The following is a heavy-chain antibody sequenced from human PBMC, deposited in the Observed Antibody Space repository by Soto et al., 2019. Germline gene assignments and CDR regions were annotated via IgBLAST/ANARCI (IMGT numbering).Heavy chain of an antibody. CDR3: ARDARSRYYDSSGYYVPNYYFDY. Sequence: QVQLVESGGGVVQPGRSLRLSCAASGFTFSSYGMHWVRQAPGKGLEWVAVIWYDGSNKYYADSVKGRFTISRDNSKNTLYRQMNSLRAEDTAVYYCARDARSRYYDSSGYYVPNYYFDYWGQGTLVTVSS. V-gene: IGHV3-33*01. D-gene: IGHD3-22*01. J-gene: IGHJ4*02. CDR1: GFTFSSYG. CDR2: IWYDGSNK.